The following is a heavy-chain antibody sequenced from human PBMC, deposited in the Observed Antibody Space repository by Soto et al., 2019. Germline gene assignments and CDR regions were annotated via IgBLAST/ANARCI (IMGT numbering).Heavy chain of an antibody. V-gene: IGHV4-59*08. Sequence: QVQLQESGPGLVKPSETLSLTCTVSGGSISFYYWSWIRQPPGKGLEWIGHIYYSGSANYNPSLKSRVTISVDTSKNQFSLKLSSVTAADTAVYCCATYDVDTAMDHWGQGTLVTVSS. CDR1: GGSISFYY. D-gene: IGHD5-18*01. J-gene: IGHJ1*01. CDR2: IYYSGSA. CDR3: ATYDVDTAMDH.